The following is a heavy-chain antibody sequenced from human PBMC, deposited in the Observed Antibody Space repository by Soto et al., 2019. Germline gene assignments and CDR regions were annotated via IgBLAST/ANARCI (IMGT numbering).Heavy chain of an antibody. D-gene: IGHD2-21*01. CDR3: VRAYGAVIADVDY. CDR2: ISSDGNTK. CDR1: GFTFSHYA. J-gene: IGHJ4*02. V-gene: IGHV3-30-3*01. Sequence: GGSLRLSCATSGFTFSHYALHWVRQAPVRGLEWVAVISSDGNTKYYADSVKGRFTVSRDSDNNTLFLQMTGLRPADTAVYFCVRAYGAVIADVDYWGQGTLVTVSS.